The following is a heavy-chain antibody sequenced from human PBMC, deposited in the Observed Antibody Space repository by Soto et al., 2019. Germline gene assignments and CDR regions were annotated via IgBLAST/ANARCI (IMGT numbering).Heavy chain of an antibody. CDR2: ISSSSSYI. V-gene: IGHV3-21*01. D-gene: IGHD2-2*01. CDR1: GFTFSSYS. CDR3: ARVRGYCSSTCCYALDPYYYYYGMDV. J-gene: IGHJ6*02. Sequence: GGSLRLSCAASGFTFSSYSMNWVRQAPGKGLEWVSSISSSSSYIYYADSVKGRFTISRDNAKNSLYLKMNSLRAEDTAVYYCARVRGYCSSTCCYALDPYYYYYGMDVWGQGTTVTVSS.